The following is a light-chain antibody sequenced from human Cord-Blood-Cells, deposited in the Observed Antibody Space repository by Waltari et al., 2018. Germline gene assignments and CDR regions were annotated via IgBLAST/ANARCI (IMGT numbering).Light chain of an antibody. CDR2: KAS. CDR3: QQYNSYSSVT. Sequence: DIQMTQSPSTLSASVGDRVTITCRASQSISSWLAWYQQKPGKAPKLLIYKASSLESGVPSRFGGSGSGTEFTLTISSLQPDDFATYYCQQYNSYSSVTFGQGTKVEIK. CDR1: QSISSW. J-gene: IGKJ1*01. V-gene: IGKV1-5*03.